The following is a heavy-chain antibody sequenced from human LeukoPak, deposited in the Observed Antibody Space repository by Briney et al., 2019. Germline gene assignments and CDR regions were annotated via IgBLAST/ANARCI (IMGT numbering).Heavy chain of an antibody. CDR1: GFTVSSNY. CDR3: ARERIGYCSSTSCSYFDY. J-gene: IGHJ4*02. CDR2: ISSSSSYI. Sequence: PGGSLRLSCAASGFTVSSNYMSWVRQAPGKGLEWVSSISSSSSYIYYADSVKGRFTISRDNAKNSLYLQMNSLRAEDTAVYYCARERIGYCSSTSCSYFDYWGQGTLSPSPQ. D-gene: IGHD2-2*01. V-gene: IGHV3-21*01.